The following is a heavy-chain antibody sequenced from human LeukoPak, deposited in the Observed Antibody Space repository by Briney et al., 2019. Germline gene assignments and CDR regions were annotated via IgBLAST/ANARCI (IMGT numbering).Heavy chain of an antibody. CDR1: GFTFSSYS. CDR3: AKVIQPDHYDFWSGYYPFDY. CDR2: ISSSSSYI. V-gene: IGHV3-21*01. D-gene: IGHD3-3*01. J-gene: IGHJ4*02. Sequence: GGSLRLSCAASGFTFSSYSMNWVRQAPGKGLEWVSSISSSSSYIYYADSVKGRFTISRDNAKNSLYLQMNSLRAEDTAVYYCAKVIQPDHYDFWSGYYPFDYWGQGTLVTVSS.